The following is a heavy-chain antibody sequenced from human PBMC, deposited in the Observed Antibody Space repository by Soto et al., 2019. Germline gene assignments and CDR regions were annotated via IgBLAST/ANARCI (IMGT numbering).Heavy chain of an antibody. Sequence: LRLSCAASGFTFSNYAMDWVRQAPGKGLEWVSAISNSFSDGNTHYADSVKGRFTISRDNDKNTVFLEMNSLRAEDTAVYYCAKVFSPEGGNYFDHWGQGTLVTVSS. CDR1: GFTFSNYA. CDR3: AKVFSPEGGNYFDH. J-gene: IGHJ4*02. CDR2: ISNSFSDGNT. V-gene: IGHV3-23*01.